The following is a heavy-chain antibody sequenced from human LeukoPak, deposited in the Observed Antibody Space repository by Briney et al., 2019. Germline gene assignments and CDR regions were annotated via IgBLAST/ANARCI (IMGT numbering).Heavy chain of an antibody. V-gene: IGHV1-2*02. D-gene: IGHD4-23*01. Sequence: ASMTVSCKASGYTFTGYYMHWVRQAPGQGLEWMGWINPNSGGTNYAQKFQGRVTMTRDTSISTAYMELSRLRSDDTAVYYCARDLTLYGGNSLDWGQGTLVTVSS. CDR1: GYTFTGYY. CDR2: INPNSGGT. J-gene: IGHJ4*02. CDR3: ARDLTLYGGNSLD.